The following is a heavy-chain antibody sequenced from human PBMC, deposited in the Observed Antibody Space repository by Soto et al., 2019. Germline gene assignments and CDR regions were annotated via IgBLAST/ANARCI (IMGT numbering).Heavy chain of an antibody. J-gene: IGHJ6*02. V-gene: IGHV4-34*01. CDR2: INHSGST. CDR3: ARGDYDILTGYYSGGDYYYYYGMDV. Sequence: SETLSLTCAVYGGSFSGYYWSWIRQPPGKGLEWIGEINHSGSTNYNPSLKSRVTISVDTSKNQFSLKLSSVTAADTAVYYCARGDYDILTGYYSGGDYYYYYGMDVWGQGTTVTVSS. D-gene: IGHD3-9*01. CDR1: GGSFSGYY.